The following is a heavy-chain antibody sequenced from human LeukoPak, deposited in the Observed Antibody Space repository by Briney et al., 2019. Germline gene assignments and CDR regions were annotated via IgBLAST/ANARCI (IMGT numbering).Heavy chain of an antibody. CDR3: ARAGDYGSGSCAFDM. D-gene: IGHD3-10*01. Sequence: GGSLRLSCAPSGFTFSSYTMNWVRQAPGKGLEWVSRIRSDGSTTYADSVKGRFTISRNNAKNTLYLQMNSLRAEDTAVYYCARAGDYGSGSCAFDMWGQGTMVTVSS. CDR1: GFTFSSYT. J-gene: IGHJ3*02. V-gene: IGHV3-74*01. CDR2: IRSDGST.